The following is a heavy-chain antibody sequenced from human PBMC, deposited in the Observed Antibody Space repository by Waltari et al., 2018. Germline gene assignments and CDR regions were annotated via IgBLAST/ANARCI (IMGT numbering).Heavy chain of an antibody. V-gene: IGHV3-64D*06. Sequence: EVQLVESGGGLVPPGGSLRLSCSASGLTFSWYIMHWVRQAPGKGLQFVSTISKDGIATYYADSVKGRFTISRDNSKNTLFLQMNTLRPEDTAVYYCVAPSCNSASCYALDHWGQGSLVTVSP. CDR3: VAPSCNSASCYALDH. D-gene: IGHD2-2*01. J-gene: IGHJ5*02. CDR2: ISKDGIAT. CDR1: GLTFSWYI.